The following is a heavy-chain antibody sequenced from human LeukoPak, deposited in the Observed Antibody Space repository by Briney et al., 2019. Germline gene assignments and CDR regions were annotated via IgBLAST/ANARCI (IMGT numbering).Heavy chain of an antibody. V-gene: IGHV4-34*01. CDR3: ARGYPLYYDSSGYPFDY. CDR2: INHSGST. CDR1: GGSFSGYY. Sequence: SETLSLTCAVYGGSFSGYYWSWIRQPPGKGLEWIGEINHSGSTNYNPSLKSRVTISVDTSKNQFSLKLSSVTAGDTAVYYCARGYPLYYDSSGYPFDYWGQGTLVTVSS. J-gene: IGHJ4*02. D-gene: IGHD3-22*01.